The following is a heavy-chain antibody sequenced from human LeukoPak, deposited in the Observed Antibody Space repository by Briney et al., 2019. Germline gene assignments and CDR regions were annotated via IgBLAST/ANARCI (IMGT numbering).Heavy chain of an antibody. D-gene: IGHD3-3*01. V-gene: IGHV1-69*13. Sequence: SVKVSCKASGYTFTSYGISWVRQAPGQGLEWMGGIIPIFGTANYAQKFQGRVTITADESTSTAYMELSSLRSEDTAVYYCARARGGGVGHNWFDPWGQGTLVPVSS. CDR2: IIPIFGTA. J-gene: IGHJ5*02. CDR1: GYTFTSYG. CDR3: ARARGGGVGHNWFDP.